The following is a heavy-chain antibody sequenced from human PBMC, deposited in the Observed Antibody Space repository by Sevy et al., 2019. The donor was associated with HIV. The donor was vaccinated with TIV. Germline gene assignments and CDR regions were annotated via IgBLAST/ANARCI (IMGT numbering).Heavy chain of an antibody. J-gene: IGHJ4*01. V-gene: IGHV3-23*01. Sequence: GGSLRLSCAASGFTFSKYSMSWVRQPPGKGLEWVSTFSFGCGEINYADSVKGRFTISRDNSKSSVYLQMNNLRPEDTAVYYCAREGCTKPHDYSGQGTLVTVSS. CDR2: FSFGCGEI. D-gene: IGHD2-8*01. CDR3: AREGCTKPHDY. CDR1: GFTFSKYS.